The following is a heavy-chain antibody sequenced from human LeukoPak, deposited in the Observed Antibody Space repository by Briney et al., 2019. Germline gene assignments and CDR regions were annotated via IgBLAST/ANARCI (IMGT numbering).Heavy chain of an antibody. D-gene: IGHD4-17*01. J-gene: IGHJ4*02. CDR3: ARGGADYVIGY. V-gene: IGHV3-33*05. Sequence: GRSLTLPCAASGFTFSSYDMHWVRQAPGKGLEWVAVILYDGTNKYYADSVKGRFTISRDNSKHTLSLQMNSLRAEDTAVYYCARGGADYVIGYWGQGTLVTVSS. CDR2: ILYDGTNK. CDR1: GFTFSSYD.